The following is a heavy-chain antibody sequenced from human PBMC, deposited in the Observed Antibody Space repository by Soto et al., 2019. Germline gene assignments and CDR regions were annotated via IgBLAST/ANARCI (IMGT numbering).Heavy chain of an antibody. CDR2: LNSDGSST. CDR3: ARDGGHQVVDACDI. V-gene: IGHV3-74*01. Sequence: EVQLVESGGGLVQPGGSLRLSCAASGFTFSDYWMHWVRQAPGKGLVWVSRLNSDGSSTNYADSVKGRFTISRDNAKKTLYLKMNSRRAKDTAIYYCARDGGHQVVDACDIWCQGIMVSGSS. CDR1: GFTFSDYW. J-gene: IGHJ3*02. D-gene: IGHD2-15*01.